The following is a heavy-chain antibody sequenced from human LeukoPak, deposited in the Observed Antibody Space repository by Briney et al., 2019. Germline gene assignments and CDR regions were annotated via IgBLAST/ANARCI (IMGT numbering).Heavy chain of an antibody. CDR1: GFSFSSYR. D-gene: IGHD3-10*02. J-gene: IGHJ6*04. V-gene: IGHV3-48*04. CDR3: AELGITMIGGV. Sequence: GGSLRLSCTASGFSFSSYRMNWVRQAPGKGLEWVSSISSSGSTIYYADSVKGRFTISRDNAKNSLYLQMNSLRAEDTAVYYCAELGITMIGGVWGKGTTVTISS. CDR2: ISSSGSTI.